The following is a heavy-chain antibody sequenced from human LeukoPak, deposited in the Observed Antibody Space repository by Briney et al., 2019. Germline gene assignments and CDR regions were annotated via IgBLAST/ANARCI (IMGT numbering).Heavy chain of an antibody. J-gene: IGHJ4*01. CDR2: IWYDGSNK. CDR3: AGTTTNTLTTVVY. CDR1: GLTFSNYG. V-gene: IGHV3-33*01. Sequence: GRSLRLSCAASGLTFSNYGMHWARQAPGKGLEWVAAIWYDGSNKYYADSVKGRFTISRDNSENTLYLQMNSVRAEDTAVYYCAGTTTNTLTTVVYWGQGTLVTVSS. D-gene: IGHD4-23*01.